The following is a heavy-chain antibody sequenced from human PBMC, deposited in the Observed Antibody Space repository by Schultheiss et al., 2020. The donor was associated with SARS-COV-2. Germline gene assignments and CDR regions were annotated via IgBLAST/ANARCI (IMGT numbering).Heavy chain of an antibody. CDR3: ARHASGSSWNKSYYYYYMDV. CDR2: IYYSGST. D-gene: IGHD6-13*01. Sequence: SETLSLTCTVSGGSISSSSYYWGWIRQPPGKGLEWIGSIYYSGSTYYNPSLKSRVTISVDTSKNQFSLKLSSVTAADTAVYYCARHASGSSWNKSYYYYYMDVWGKGMTVTVSS. J-gene: IGHJ6*03. V-gene: IGHV4-39*01. CDR1: GGSISSSSYY.